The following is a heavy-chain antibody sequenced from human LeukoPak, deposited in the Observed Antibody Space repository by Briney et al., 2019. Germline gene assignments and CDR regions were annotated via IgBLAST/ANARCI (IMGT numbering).Heavy chain of an antibody. CDR3: ARGWSGFDF. D-gene: IGHD2-15*01. CDR2: ISSSGSA. Sequence: SETLSLTCSVSGDSLGIYKWSWIRQPPGKGLEWIAHISSSGSAIYNPSLMSRVSMAVDTSKNQFSLRLISVTAADTAVYYCARGWSGFDFWGQGIMVTVSS. CDR1: GDSLGIYK. V-gene: IGHV4-4*09. J-gene: IGHJ3*01.